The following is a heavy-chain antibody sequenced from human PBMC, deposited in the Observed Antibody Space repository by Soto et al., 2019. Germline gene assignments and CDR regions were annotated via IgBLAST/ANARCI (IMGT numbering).Heavy chain of an antibody. J-gene: IGHJ4*02. CDR3: ARAWYGGSYSLDY. Sequence: SETLSLTCSVSGGSIGSSSYYFGWIRQPPGKGLEGIGSIYYTGTTYYNSSLKSRVTISADKSQNQFSLRLNSVTAADTAVYYCARAWYGGSYSLDYWGQGTLVTVSS. CDR2: IYYTGTT. V-gene: IGHV4-39*01. CDR1: GGSIGSSSYY. D-gene: IGHD1-26*01.